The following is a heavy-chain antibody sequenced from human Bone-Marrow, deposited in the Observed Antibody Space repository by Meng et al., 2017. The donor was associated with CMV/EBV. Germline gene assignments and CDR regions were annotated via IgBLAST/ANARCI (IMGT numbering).Heavy chain of an antibody. CDR3: ARIRGSVFLWEGFDY. Sequence: GGSLRLSCTASGFSFSGSAMHWVRQASGKGLEWVGRIKSKASNYDTAYAASVKGSFTISRDDSKNTAYLQMGGLKAEDTAVYYCARIRGSVFLWEGFDYWGQGTLVTVSS. V-gene: IGHV3-73*01. J-gene: IGHJ4*02. D-gene: IGHD1-26*01. CDR2: IKSKASNYDT. CDR1: GFSFSGSA.